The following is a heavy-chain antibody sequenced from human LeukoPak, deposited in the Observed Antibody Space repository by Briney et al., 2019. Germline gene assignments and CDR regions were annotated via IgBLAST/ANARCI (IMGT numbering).Heavy chain of an antibody. CDR2: ISSSSSTI. D-gene: IGHD2-2*01. CDR3: ARDLVVPAAIQGYDAFDI. CDR1: GFTFSSYS. J-gene: IGHJ3*02. Sequence: GGSLRLSCAAFGFTFSSYSMNWVRQAPGKGLEWVSYISSSSSTIYYADSVKGRFTISRDNAKNSLYLQMNSLRAEDTAVYYCARDLVVPAAIQGYDAFDIWGQGTMVTVSS. V-gene: IGHV3-48*01.